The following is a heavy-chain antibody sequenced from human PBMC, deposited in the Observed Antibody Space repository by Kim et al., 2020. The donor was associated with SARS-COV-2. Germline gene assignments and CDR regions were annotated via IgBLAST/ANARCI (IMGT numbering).Heavy chain of an antibody. J-gene: IGHJ5*02. CDR3: ARHGANYMVRGVSDLNWFDP. CDR1: GGSISSSSYY. CDR2: IYYSGST. D-gene: IGHD3-10*01. Sequence: SETLSLTCTVSGGSISSSSYYWGWIRQPPGKGLEWIGSIYYSGSTYYNPSLKSRVTISVDTSKNQFSLKLSSVTAADTAVYYCARHGANYMVRGVSDLNWFDPWGQGTLVTVSS. V-gene: IGHV4-39*01.